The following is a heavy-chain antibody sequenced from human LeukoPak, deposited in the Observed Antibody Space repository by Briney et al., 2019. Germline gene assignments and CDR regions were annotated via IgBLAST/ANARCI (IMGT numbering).Heavy chain of an antibody. CDR2: IYYSGST. J-gene: IGHJ6*02. V-gene: IGHV4-59*08. Sequence: SETLSLTCTVSGGSISSYYWRWIRQPPGKGLEWIGYIYYSGSTNYNPSLKSRVTISVDTSKNQFSLKLSSVTAADTAVYYCARQGSTYYYYGMDVWGQGTTVTVSS. CDR1: GGSISSYY. CDR3: ARQGSTYYYYGMDV. D-gene: IGHD2-15*01.